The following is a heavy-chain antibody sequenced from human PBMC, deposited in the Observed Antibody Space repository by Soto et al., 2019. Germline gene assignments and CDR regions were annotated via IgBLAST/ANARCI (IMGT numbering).Heavy chain of an antibody. CDR2: IYHSGST. D-gene: IGHD3-16*01. J-gene: IGHJ4*02. V-gene: IGHV4-30-2*01. Sequence: SETLSLTCAVSGGSISSGGYSWSWIRQPPGKGLEWIGYIYHSGSTYYNSSLKSRVTISVDRSKNQFSLKLSSVTAADTAVYYCARAGYCYAYYWGQGTLVTVSS. CDR1: GGSISSGGYS. CDR3: ARAGYCYAYY.